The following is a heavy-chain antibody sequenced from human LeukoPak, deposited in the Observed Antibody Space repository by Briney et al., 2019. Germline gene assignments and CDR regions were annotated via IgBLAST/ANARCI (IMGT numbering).Heavy chain of an antibody. CDR2: IYYSGST. V-gene: IGHV4-59*08. Sequence: SETLSLTCTVSGGSISSYYWSWIRQPPGKGLEWIGYIYYSGSTNYNPSLKSRVTISVDTSKNQFSLKLSSVTAADTAVYYCARHPSLRYFDWLSGYFDYWGQRTLVTVSS. CDR1: GGSISSYY. CDR3: ARHPSLRYFDWLSGYFDY. D-gene: IGHD3-9*01. J-gene: IGHJ4*02.